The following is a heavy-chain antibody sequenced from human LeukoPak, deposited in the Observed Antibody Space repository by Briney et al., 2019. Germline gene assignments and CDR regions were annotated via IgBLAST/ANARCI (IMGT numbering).Heavy chain of an antibody. CDR1: GYTFTNYG. CDR2: ISAHSGNT. V-gene: IGHV1-18*01. D-gene: IGHD3-10*01. Sequence: GASVKVSCKASGYTFTNYGISWVRQAPGQGLEWMGWISAHSGNTNYAQKLQGRVTMTTDTSTGTVYMELRSLRSEDTAVYYCAISMVRGAYFDYWGQGTLVTVSS. J-gene: IGHJ4*02. CDR3: AISMVRGAYFDY.